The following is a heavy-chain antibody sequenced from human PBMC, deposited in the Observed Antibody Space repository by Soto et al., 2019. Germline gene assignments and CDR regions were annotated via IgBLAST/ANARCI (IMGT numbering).Heavy chain of an antibody. CDR1: GFSFNDYA. J-gene: IGHJ4*02. CDR2: ISSDGHHQ. D-gene: IGHD3-22*01. CDR3: SRGTYYPQSSGLHADY. Sequence: GGLRLSGATSGFSFNDYAMYWVLQAPGQGLEWVAIISSDGHHQFYLDNLRGRFTVSRDNSKNTLYLQMNSLRPEDTAVYYCSRGTYYPQSSGLHADYWGPGTVVTVSS. V-gene: IGHV3-30*03.